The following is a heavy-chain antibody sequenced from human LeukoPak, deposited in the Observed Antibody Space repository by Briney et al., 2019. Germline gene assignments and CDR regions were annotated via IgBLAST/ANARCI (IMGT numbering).Heavy chain of an antibody. CDR2: IYSGGST. J-gene: IGHJ6*02. Sequence: GGSLRLSCAASGFTVSNTYMSWVRQAPGKGLEWVSVIYSGGSTYYAESVKGRFTISRDNSKNTLYLQMNSLRAEDTAVYYCAREKESGTYPYYYHYGMDVWGQGTMVAVSS. D-gene: IGHD1-26*01. CDR1: GFTVSNTY. V-gene: IGHV3-66*01. CDR3: AREKESGTYPYYYHYGMDV.